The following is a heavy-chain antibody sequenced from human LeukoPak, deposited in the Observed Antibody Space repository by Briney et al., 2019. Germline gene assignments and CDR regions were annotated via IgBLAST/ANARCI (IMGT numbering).Heavy chain of an antibody. J-gene: IGHJ5*02. Sequence: ASVKVSCKASGYTFTSYAMNWVRQAPGQGLEWMGWINTNTGNPTYAQGFTGRFVFSLDTSVSTAYLQISSLKAEDTAVYYCARDNYDSSGLLGNWFDPWGQGTLVTVSS. V-gene: IGHV7-4-1*02. CDR1: GYTFTSYA. CDR3: ARDNYDSSGLLGNWFDP. CDR2: INTNTGNP. D-gene: IGHD3-22*01.